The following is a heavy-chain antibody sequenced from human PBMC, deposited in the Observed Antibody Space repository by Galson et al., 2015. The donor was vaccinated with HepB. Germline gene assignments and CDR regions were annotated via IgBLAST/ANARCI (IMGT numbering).Heavy chain of an antibody. V-gene: IGHV5-51*01. CDR2: IYPGDSDT. J-gene: IGHJ3*02. CDR1: GYSFTSYW. Sequence: QSGAEVKKPGESLKISCKGSGYSFTSYWIGWVRQMPGKGLEWMGIIYPGDSDTRYSPSSQGQVTISADKSISTAYLQWSSLKASDTAMYYCARRASYGSGADAFDIWGQGTMVTVSS. CDR3: ARRASYGSGADAFDI. D-gene: IGHD3-10*01.